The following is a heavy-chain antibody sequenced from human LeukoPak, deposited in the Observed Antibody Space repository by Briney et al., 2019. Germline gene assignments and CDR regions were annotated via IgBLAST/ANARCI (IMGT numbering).Heavy chain of an antibody. Sequence: KAGGSLRLSCAASGFTFSGYDMSWVRQAPGKGLEWVSSISSSSSYIYYADSVKGRFTISRDNAKNSLYLQMNSLRAEDTAVYYCASDIVVVPAATADAFDIWGQGTMVTVSS. D-gene: IGHD2-2*01. CDR1: GFTFSGYD. CDR2: ISSSSSYI. V-gene: IGHV3-21*01. CDR3: ASDIVVVPAATADAFDI. J-gene: IGHJ3*02.